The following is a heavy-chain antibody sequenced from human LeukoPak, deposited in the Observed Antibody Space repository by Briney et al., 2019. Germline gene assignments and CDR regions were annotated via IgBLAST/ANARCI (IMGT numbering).Heavy chain of an antibody. CDR3: ARGSHGSSWYYYYGMDV. D-gene: IGHD6-13*01. CDR2: TYYRPKWYN. J-gene: IGHJ6*02. Sequence: SQTLSLTCAISGDSVSSNSAAWNWIRQSPSRGLEWLGRTYYRPKWYNDYAVSVKSRITINPDTSKDQFSLQLNSVTPEDTAVYYCARGSHGSSWYYYYGMDVWGQGTTVTVSS. V-gene: IGHV6-1*01. CDR1: GDSVSSNSAA.